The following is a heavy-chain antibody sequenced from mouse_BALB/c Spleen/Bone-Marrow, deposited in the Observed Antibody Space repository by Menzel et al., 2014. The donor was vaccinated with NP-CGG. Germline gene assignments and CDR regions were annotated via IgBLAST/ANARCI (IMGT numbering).Heavy chain of an antibody. Sequence: EVQLQQSGAELVKPGASVELSCTASGFNIKDTYMHWVKQRPEQGLEWIGRIDPANGNTRYDPKFQGKATITADTSSNTACLQLSSLTSEDTAVYYCARWEYYAMDYWGQGTSVTVSS. J-gene: IGHJ4*01. CDR2: IDPANGNT. CDR3: ARWEYYAMDY. CDR1: GFNIKDTY. D-gene: IGHD4-1*01. V-gene: IGHV14-3*02.